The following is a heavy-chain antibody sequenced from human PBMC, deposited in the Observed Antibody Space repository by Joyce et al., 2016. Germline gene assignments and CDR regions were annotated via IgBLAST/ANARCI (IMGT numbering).Heavy chain of an antibody. V-gene: IGHV4-38-2*01. D-gene: IGHD5-18*01. CDR2: VYLHGIT. J-gene: IGHJ2*01. CDR1: GLSFDLHSF. Sequence: QVQLQESGPGLVKPSETLSLTCGVSGLSFDLHSFWGWIRQPPGKGLDGIGNVYLHGITHYRPSLKSRVTISMDTSKNQFSLNLNSLTAADTAVYFCARRPYNAHTPLGSDWYFDLWGRGTLVTVSS. CDR3: ARRPYNAHTPLGSDWYFDL.